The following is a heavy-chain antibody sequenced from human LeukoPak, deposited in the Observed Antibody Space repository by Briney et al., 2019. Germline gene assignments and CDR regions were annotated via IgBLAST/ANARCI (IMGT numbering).Heavy chain of an antibody. V-gene: IGHV3-23*01. Sequence: GGSLRLSCAGSGFTFSSYAMSWVRQAPGKGLEWVSAISGSGGSTYYADSVKGRFTISRDNSKNTLYLQMNSLRAEDTAVYYCAKRTRYHYDSSGYSSNPLDYWGQGTLVTVSS. CDR1: GFTFSSYA. J-gene: IGHJ4*02. CDR2: ISGSGGST. CDR3: AKRTRYHYDSSGYSSNPLDY. D-gene: IGHD3-22*01.